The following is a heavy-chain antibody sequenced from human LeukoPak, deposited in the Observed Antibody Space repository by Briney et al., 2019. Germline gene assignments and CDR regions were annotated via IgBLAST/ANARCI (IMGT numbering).Heavy chain of an antibody. CDR2: IFHSGST. V-gene: IGHV4-30-4*01. D-gene: IGHD6-19*01. J-gene: IGHJ4*02. Sequence: PSQTLSLTCTVSGGSISSGDYYWSWIRQPPGKGLEWIGYIFHSGSTNYNPSLKSRVTISVDTSKNQFSLKLTSVTAADTAVYYCARQSGWHRPGFDYWGQGTLVTVSS. CDR1: GGSISSGDYY. CDR3: ARQSGWHRPGFDY.